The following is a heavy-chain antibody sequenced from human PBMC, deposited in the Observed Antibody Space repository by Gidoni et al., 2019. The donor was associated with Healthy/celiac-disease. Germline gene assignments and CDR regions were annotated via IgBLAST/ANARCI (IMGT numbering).Heavy chain of an antibody. CDR3: ARDIPENIAAAPAHYFQH. CDR1: GFTFSSYW. D-gene: IGHD6-13*01. CDR2: IKQDGSEK. V-gene: IGHV3-7*01. J-gene: IGHJ1*01. Sequence: EVQLVESGGGLVQPGGSLRLPCAAPGFTFSSYWMSWVRQAPGKGLEWVANIKQDGSEKYYVDSVKGRFTISRDNAKNSLYLQMNSLRAEDTAVYYCARDIPENIAAAPAHYFQHWGQGTLVTVSS.